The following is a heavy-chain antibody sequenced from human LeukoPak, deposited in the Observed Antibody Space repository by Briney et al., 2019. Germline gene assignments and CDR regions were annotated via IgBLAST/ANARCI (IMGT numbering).Heavy chain of an antibody. V-gene: IGHV3-9*03. CDR3: AKDVEGAFDI. J-gene: IGHJ3*02. CDR1: GFTFDDYA. CDR2: ISWNSGSM. Sequence: PGGSLRLSCAASGFTFDDYAMHWVRQAPGKGLEWVSGISWNSGSMGYADSVKGRFTISRDNAKNSLYLQMNSLRAEDMALYYCAKDVEGAFDIWGQGTMVTVSS.